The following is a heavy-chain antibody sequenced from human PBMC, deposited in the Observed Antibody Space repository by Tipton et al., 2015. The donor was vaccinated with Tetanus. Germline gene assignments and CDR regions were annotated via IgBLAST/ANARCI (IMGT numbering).Heavy chain of an antibody. D-gene: IGHD6-13*01. V-gene: IGHV4-30-4*07. J-gene: IGHJ5*02. CDR2: ISNGNP. CDR3: ARGRQRLVPAGFDL. Sequence: TLSLTCAVSGGLLSTGGYSWGWIRQPPGQGLEWIGHISNGNPDYSGSLKSRVTLSVDTSKNEVSLKLRSVTAADSAVYYCARGRQRLVPAGFDLWGQGTLVTVSS. CDR1: GGLLSTGGYS.